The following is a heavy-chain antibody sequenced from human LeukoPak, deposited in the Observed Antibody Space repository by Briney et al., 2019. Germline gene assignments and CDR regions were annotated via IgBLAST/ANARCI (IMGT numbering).Heavy chain of an antibody. Sequence: ASVKVSCKASGYTFTSYDISWVRQATGQGPEWMGWMNPISGNTGYAPKFQGRVTMTRNTSINTAYMELSRLRSEDTAVYYCARGLSPTVVDYWGQGALVTVSS. D-gene: IGHD4-17*01. CDR2: MNPISGNT. J-gene: IGHJ4*02. CDR1: GYTFTSYD. V-gene: IGHV1-8*02. CDR3: ARGLSPTVVDY.